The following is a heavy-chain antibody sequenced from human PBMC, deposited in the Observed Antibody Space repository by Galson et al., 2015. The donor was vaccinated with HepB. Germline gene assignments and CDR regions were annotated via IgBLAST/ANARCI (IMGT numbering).Heavy chain of an antibody. CDR2: IKQDGSGK. Sequence: SLRLSCAASGFTFSSYWMSWVRQAPGKGLEWVANIKQDGSGKYYVDSVKGRFTISRDNAKNSLYLQMNSLRAEETAVYYCARVGLVGATDYYYYYMDVWGKGTTVTVSS. CDR1: GFTFSSYW. CDR3: ARVGLVGATDYYYYYMDV. D-gene: IGHD1-26*01. J-gene: IGHJ6*03. V-gene: IGHV3-7*01.